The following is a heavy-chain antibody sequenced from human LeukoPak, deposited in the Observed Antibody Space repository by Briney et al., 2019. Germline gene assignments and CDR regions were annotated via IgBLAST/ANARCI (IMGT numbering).Heavy chain of an antibody. CDR2: IYYSGST. V-gene: IGHV4-59*01. D-gene: IGHD1-26*01. CDR1: GGSISPYY. J-gene: IGHJ5*02. Sequence: SETLSLTCIVSGGSISPYYWNWIRQPPGKGLEWIGYIYYSGSTNYNPSLKSRVTISVDTSKNRFSLNLSSVTAADTAVYFCARLSGGSHSNWFDPWGQGTLVTVSS. CDR3: ARLSGGSHSNWFDP.